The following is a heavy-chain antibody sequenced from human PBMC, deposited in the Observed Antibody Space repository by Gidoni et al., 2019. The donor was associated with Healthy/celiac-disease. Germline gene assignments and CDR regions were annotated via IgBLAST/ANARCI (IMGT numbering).Heavy chain of an antibody. D-gene: IGHD6-13*01. Sequence: LEWVGFIRSKAYGGTTEYAASVKGRFTISRDDSKSIAYLQMNSLKTEDTAVYYCTRDLGGIAAAGNRRSDDYYYYYGMDVWGQGTTVTVSS. CDR3: TRDLGGIAAAGNRRSDDYYYYYGMDV. CDR2: IRSKAYGGTT. V-gene: IGHV3-49*02. J-gene: IGHJ6*02.